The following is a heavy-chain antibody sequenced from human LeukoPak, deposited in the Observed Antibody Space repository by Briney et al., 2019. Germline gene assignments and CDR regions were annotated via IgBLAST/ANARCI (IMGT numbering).Heavy chain of an antibody. Sequence: GGSLRLSCAAPGFTVSSNYMSWVRQAPGKGLEWVSVIYSGGSTYYADSVKGRFTIPRDNSKNTLYLQMNSLRAEDTAVYYCARYGSGSYRFDYWGQGTLVTVSS. CDR2: IYSGGST. V-gene: IGHV3-66*01. CDR3: ARYGSGSYRFDY. D-gene: IGHD3-10*01. CDR1: GFTVSSNY. J-gene: IGHJ4*02.